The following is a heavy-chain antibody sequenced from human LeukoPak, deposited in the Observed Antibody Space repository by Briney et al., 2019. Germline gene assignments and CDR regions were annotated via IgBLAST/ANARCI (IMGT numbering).Heavy chain of an antibody. D-gene: IGHD6-13*01. Sequence: ASVKVSCKASGYTFTGYCMHWVRQAPGQGLEWMGWINPNSGGTNYAQKFQGRVTMTRDTSISTAYMELSRLRSDDTAVYYCARDRRYGSSQGGFDYWGQGTLVTVSS. CDR1: GYTFTGYC. CDR3: ARDRRYGSSQGGFDY. CDR2: INPNSGGT. V-gene: IGHV1-2*02. J-gene: IGHJ4*02.